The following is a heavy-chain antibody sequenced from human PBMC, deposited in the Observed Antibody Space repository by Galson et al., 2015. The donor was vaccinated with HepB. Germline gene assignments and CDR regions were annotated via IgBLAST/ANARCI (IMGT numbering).Heavy chain of an antibody. D-gene: IGHD1-1*01. CDR2: IIPIFGTA. CDR3: ARWDPNWNDVMPLYDAFDI. Sequence: SVKVSCKASGGTFSSYAISWVRQAPGQGLEWMGGIIPIFGTANYAQKFQGRVTITADESTSTAYMELSSLRSEDTAVYYCARWDPNWNDVMPLYDAFDIWGQGTMVTVSS. J-gene: IGHJ3*02. V-gene: IGHV1-69*13. CDR1: GGTFSSYA.